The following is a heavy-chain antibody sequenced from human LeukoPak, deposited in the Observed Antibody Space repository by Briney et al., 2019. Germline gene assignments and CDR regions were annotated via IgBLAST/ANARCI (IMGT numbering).Heavy chain of an antibody. CDR2: ISSSSSYI. CDR3: ARGGEWLPYDY. Sequence: GGSLRVSCAASGFTFSSYSMNWVRQAPGKGLEWVSSISSSSSYIYYADSVKGRFAISRDNAKNSLYLQMNSLRAEDTAVYYCARGGEWLPYDYWGQGTLVTVSS. V-gene: IGHV3-21*01. J-gene: IGHJ4*02. D-gene: IGHD3-3*01. CDR1: GFTFSSYS.